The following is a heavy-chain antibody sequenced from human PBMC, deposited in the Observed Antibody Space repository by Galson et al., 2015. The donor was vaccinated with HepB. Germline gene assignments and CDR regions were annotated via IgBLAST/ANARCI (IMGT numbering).Heavy chain of an antibody. J-gene: IGHJ5*02. CDR3: ATLGGDCSGGSCYRNWFDP. CDR2: IIPIFGIA. V-gene: IGHV1-69*10. D-gene: IGHD2-15*01. CDR1: GGTLSSYA. Sequence: SVKVSCKASGGTLSSYAISWVRQAPGQGLEWMGGIIPIFGIANYAQKFQGRVTITADKSTSTAYMELSSLRSEDTAVYYCATLGGDCSGGSCYRNWFDPWGQGTLVTVSS.